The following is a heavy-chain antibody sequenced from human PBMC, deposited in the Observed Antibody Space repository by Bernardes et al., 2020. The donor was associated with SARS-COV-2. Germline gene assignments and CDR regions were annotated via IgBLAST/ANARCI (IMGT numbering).Heavy chain of an antibody. CDR3: ARRTMIVVATFDQ. D-gene: IGHD3-22*01. J-gene: IGHJ4*01. CDR2: IYYSGYA. V-gene: IGHV4-39*01. Sequence: SETLSLTCTVSGDSISNNKYYWGWIRQPPGKGLEWIATIYYSGYADYNPSLKSRVTISVDTSKNQFSLSLTSVTAADTAVYYCARRTMIVVATFDQWGQGTLVTVPS. CDR1: GDSISNNKYY.